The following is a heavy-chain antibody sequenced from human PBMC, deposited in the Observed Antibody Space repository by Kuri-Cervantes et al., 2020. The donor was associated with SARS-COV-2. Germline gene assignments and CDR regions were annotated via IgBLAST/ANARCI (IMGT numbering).Heavy chain of an antibody. J-gene: IGHJ4*02. CDR1: GDTFSSYA. V-gene: IGHV1-69*13. D-gene: IGHD4-17*01. CDR3: AGATFYGAGHLRIDY. CDR2: IIPAFGTT. Sequence: SVKVSCKTSGDTFSSYAVSWVRQAPGQGPEWMGGIIPAFGTTYYAQKFKGRITVSADESTSTAYMELNSLRSEDTAIYYCAGATFYGAGHLRIDYWGQGSLVTVSS.